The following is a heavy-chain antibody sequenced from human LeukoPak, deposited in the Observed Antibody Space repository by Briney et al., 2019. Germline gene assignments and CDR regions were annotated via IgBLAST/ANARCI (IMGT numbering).Heavy chain of an antibody. CDR2: INPSGGST. V-gene: IGHV1-46*01. Sequence: ASVKVSCKASGYTFTSYYMHWVRQAPGQGLEWMGIINPSGGSTSYAQKFQGRVTMTRDTSTSTVYMKLSSLRSEDTAVYYCARSQYSYGSSSPLGDYWGQGTLVTVSS. CDR3: ARSQYSYGSSSPLGDY. CDR1: GYTFTSYY. J-gene: IGHJ4*02. D-gene: IGHD5-18*01.